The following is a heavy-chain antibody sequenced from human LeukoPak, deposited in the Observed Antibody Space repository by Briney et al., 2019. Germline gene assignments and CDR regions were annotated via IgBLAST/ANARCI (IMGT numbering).Heavy chain of an antibody. CDR2: ISGQTGKT. CDR1: GYTFSNYG. Sequence: ASVKVSCKASGYTFSNYGISWVRQATGRGLEWMGWISGQTGKTKQAQKFQGRITLTTDSATDTAYMELRSLTSDDTAVYYCARGTGGAFNYWGQGTLVTVSS. CDR3: ARGTGGAFNY. J-gene: IGHJ4*02. V-gene: IGHV1-18*01. D-gene: IGHD3/OR15-3a*01.